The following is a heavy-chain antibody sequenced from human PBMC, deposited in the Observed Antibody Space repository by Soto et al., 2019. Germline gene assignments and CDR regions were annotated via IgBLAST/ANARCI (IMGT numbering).Heavy chain of an antibody. J-gene: IGHJ4*02. CDR2: IYYSGST. Sequence: LSLTCTVSGGSISSYYWSWIRQPPGKGLEWIGYIYYSGSTNYNPSLKSRVTISVDTSKNQFSLKLSSVTAADTAVYYCARGSTYYDFWSGYHHLYYFDYWGQGTLVTVSS. CDR3: ARGSTYYDFWSGYHHLYYFDY. CDR1: GGSISSYY. D-gene: IGHD3-3*01. V-gene: IGHV4-59*01.